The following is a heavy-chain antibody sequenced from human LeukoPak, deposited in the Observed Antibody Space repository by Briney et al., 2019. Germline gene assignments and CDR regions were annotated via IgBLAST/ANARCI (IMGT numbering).Heavy chain of an antibody. J-gene: IGHJ4*02. Sequence: GGSLRLSCAASGFTFSCFWMSWVRQAPGKGLEWVANIKQDGSEKYYVDSVKGRFTVSRDNAKNSPYLKMNSLRAEDTAVYYCARDPKMIYRIVGTTGYFDYWGQGTLVTVSS. CDR3: ARDPKMIYRIVGTTGYFDY. D-gene: IGHD1-26*01. CDR1: GFTFSCFW. CDR2: IKQDGSEK. V-gene: IGHV3-7*01.